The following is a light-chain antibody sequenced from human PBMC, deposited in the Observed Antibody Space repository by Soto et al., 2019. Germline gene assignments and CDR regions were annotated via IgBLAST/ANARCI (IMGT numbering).Light chain of an antibody. CDR2: LGS. CDR3: MQALQTPIT. J-gene: IGKJ3*01. CDR1: QSLLHSNGYNY. Sequence: DIVMTQSPLSLPVTPGEPASFSCRSSQSLLHSNGYNYLDWYLQKPGQSPQLLIYLGSDRASGVPDRFSGSGSGTDFTLKISRVEAEDVGVYYCMQALQTPITFGPGTKVDIK. V-gene: IGKV2-28*01.